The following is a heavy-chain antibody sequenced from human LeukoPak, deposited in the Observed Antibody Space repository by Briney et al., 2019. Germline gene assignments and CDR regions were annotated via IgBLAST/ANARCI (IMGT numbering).Heavy chain of an antibody. CDR3: VRVRNYYDSSGPTHDAFDI. J-gene: IGHJ3*02. V-gene: IGHV4-34*01. CDR2: INHSEST. Sequence: SETLSLTCAVYGGSFSGYYWSWIRQPPGKGLEWIGEINHSESTNYNPSLKSRVTISVDTSKNQFSLKLTSVTAADTAVYYCVRVRNYYDSSGPTHDAFDIWGQGTMVSVSS. CDR1: GGSFSGYY. D-gene: IGHD3-22*01.